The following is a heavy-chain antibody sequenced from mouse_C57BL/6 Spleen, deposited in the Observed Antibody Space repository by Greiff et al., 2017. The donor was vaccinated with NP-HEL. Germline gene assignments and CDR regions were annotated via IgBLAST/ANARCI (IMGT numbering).Heavy chain of an antibody. CDR1: GFTFSDYG. J-gene: IGHJ4*01. V-gene: IGHV5-17*01. CDR3: ARGPVDGDAMDY. CDR2: ISSGSSTI. Sequence: EVMLVESGGGLVKPGGSLKLSCAASGFTFSDYGMHWVRQAPEKGLEWVAYISSGSSTIYYADTVKGRFTISRDNAKNTLFLQMTSLRSEDTAMYYCARGPVDGDAMDYWGQGTSVTVSS.